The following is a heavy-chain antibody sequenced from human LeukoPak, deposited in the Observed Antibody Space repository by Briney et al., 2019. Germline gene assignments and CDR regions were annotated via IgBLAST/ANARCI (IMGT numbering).Heavy chain of an antibody. J-gene: IGHJ4*02. Sequence: SETLSLTCTVSGGSIDSYYWSWIRQPPGKGLEWIGYVYYTGSTEYHPSLKSRVTISLDTSKNQFSLKLTSVTAADTAVYYCARVYQSAEYYFDYWGQGNLVSVSS. D-gene: IGHD2-2*01. CDR3: ARVYQSAEYYFDY. V-gene: IGHV4-59*01. CDR2: VYYTGST. CDR1: GGSIDSYY.